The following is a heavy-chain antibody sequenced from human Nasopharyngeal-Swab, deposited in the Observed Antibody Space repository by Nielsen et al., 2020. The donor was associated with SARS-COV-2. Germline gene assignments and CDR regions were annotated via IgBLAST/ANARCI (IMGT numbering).Heavy chain of an antibody. D-gene: IGHD1-1*01. CDR2: IYYSGST. CDR3: ARRTRAVERRRFDP. J-gene: IGHJ5*02. CDR1: GGSVSSGSYY. V-gene: IGHV4-61*01. Sequence: SETLSLTCTVSGGSVSSGSYYWSWIRQPPGKGLEWIGYIYYSGSTNYNPSLKSRVTISVDTSKNQFSLKLSSVTAADTAVYYCARRTRAVERRRFDPWGQGTLVTVSS.